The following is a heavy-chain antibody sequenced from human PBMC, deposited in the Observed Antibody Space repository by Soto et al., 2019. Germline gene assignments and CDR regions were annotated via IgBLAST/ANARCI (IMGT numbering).Heavy chain of an antibody. CDR2: IYSGGST. J-gene: IGHJ6*02. D-gene: IGHD2-2*01. CDR1: GGFVNSDTHS. CDR3: ARFVRSCSATTCSTRADV. V-gene: IGHV4-61*01. Sequence: QVQLQESGPGLVKPSETLSLTCTVSGGFVNSDTHSWSWIRQTPGKRLEWIGFIYSGGSTKNPSLRSLVTMSVDTSKNQFSLKLRSVIVADTAVYHCARFVRSCSATTCSTRADVWGQGITVTVSS.